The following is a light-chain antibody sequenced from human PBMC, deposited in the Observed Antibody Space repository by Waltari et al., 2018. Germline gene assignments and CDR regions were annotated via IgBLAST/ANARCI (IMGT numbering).Light chain of an antibody. Sequence: QSVLTQPPSASGTPGQRVTIPCSGSSSNIGSNALNWYQHLPGPAPTLLIYSHDQRPSGVPDRFSGSKSGTSASLAISGLQSEDEADYYCGAWDDRLNVYVFGTGTRVTVL. CDR1: SSNIGSNA. CDR2: SHD. J-gene: IGLJ1*01. V-gene: IGLV1-44*01. CDR3: GAWDDRLNVYV.